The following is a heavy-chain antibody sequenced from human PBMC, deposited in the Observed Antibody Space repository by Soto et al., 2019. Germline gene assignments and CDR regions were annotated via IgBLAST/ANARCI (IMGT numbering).Heavy chain of an antibody. V-gene: IGHV1-18*01. Sequence: QVQLVQSGPEVKKPGASIKVSCKASGYPFTTYGINWVRQAPGQGLEWMGWISVSNGYTNYAQNLQGRVTMTADTSTNVAYMELRSLRSDDTAVYYCTRENAAAASPTLDYWGRGTLVTVSS. D-gene: IGHD6-13*01. CDR1: GYPFTTYG. J-gene: IGHJ4*01. CDR3: TRENAAAASPTLDY. CDR2: ISVSNGYT.